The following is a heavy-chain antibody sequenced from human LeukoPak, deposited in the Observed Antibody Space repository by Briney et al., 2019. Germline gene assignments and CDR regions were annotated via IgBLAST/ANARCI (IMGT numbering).Heavy chain of an antibody. CDR3: ARGDIAVAGTSIDY. CDR1: GGSISSGSYY. V-gene: IGHV4-61*02. CDR2: IYTSGST. D-gene: IGHD6-19*01. J-gene: IGHJ4*02. Sequence: SETLSLTCTVSGGSISSGSYYWSWLRQPAGKGLEWIGRIYTSGSTNYNPSLKSRVTISVDTSKNQFSLKLSSVTAADTAVYYCARGDIAVAGTSIDYWGQGTLVTVSS.